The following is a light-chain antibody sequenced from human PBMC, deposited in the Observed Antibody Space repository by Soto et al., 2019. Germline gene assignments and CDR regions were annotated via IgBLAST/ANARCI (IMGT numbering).Light chain of an antibody. Sequence: DIQMTQSPSSLSASVGDRVTITCQASQGISNFLNWYQHKPGKAPKLLIYDASNLETGVPSRFSGSGSGTDFTFSIRGLQPEDVATYYCQQTDNVPITFGQGTRLEI. V-gene: IGKV1-33*01. CDR3: QQTDNVPIT. CDR1: QGISNF. J-gene: IGKJ5*01. CDR2: DAS.